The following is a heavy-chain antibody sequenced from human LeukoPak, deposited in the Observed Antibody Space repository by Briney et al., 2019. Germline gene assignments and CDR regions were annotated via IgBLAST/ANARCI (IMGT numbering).Heavy chain of an antibody. CDR2: IYYSGNT. CDR3: ARVSYYDSSGYSHDAFDI. J-gene: IGHJ3*02. CDR1: GGSISSSRYY. Sequence: PSETLSLTCTVSGGSISSSRYYWGWIRQPPGKGLEWIGNIYYSGNTYYTPSLKSRVTISVDTSKNHFSLKLSSVTAADTAVYYCARVSYYDSSGYSHDAFDIWGQGTMVTVSS. D-gene: IGHD3-22*01. V-gene: IGHV4-39*02.